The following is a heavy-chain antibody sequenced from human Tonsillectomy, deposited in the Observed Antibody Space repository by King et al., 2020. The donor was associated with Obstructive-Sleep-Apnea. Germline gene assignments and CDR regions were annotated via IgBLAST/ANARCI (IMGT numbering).Heavy chain of an antibody. V-gene: IGHV3-48*04. CDR3: ARLSTTSTSCY. CDR2: ISIISGTI. J-gene: IGHJ4*02. CDR1: GLTSSTFA. Sequence: VQLVESGGGWFHLGGPLKLSVAPPGLTSSTFAMNWVGRPPGKGRGGLSYISIISGTIYYTDSLKGRFTISRDNAKNSLFLQMNSLRAEDTAVYYCARLSTTSTSCYWGQGTLVTVSS. D-gene: IGHD2-2*01.